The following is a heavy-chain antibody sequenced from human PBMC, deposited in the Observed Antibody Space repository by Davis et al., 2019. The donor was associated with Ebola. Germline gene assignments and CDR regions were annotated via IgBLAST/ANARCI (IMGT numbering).Heavy chain of an antibody. J-gene: IGHJ3*02. Sequence: SGPTLVKPTQTLTLTCTFSGFSLSTRGVGVGWICQPPGKALEWLALIYWDDDKRYSPSLKSRLTITKDTSKNQVVLTMTNMDPVDTATYYCAHVRWSRPFDIWGQGTMVTVSS. CDR3: AHVRWSRPFDI. D-gene: IGHD3-3*01. V-gene: IGHV2-5*02. CDR1: GFSLSTRGVG. CDR2: IYWDDDK.